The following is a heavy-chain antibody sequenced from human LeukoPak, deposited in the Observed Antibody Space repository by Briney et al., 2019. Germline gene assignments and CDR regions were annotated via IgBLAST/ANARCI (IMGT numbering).Heavy chain of an antibody. Sequence: PGGSLRLSCAASGFSFSHYEMNWVHQAPGKGLEWVSYISSSGGTIYYADSVKGRFTISRDNAKTSLYLQMNSLRAEDTAVYYCAIAFSNPFDYWGQGTLVTVSS. V-gene: IGHV3-48*03. CDR1: GFSFSHYE. J-gene: IGHJ4*02. D-gene: IGHD4-11*01. CDR3: AIAFSNPFDY. CDR2: ISSSGGTI.